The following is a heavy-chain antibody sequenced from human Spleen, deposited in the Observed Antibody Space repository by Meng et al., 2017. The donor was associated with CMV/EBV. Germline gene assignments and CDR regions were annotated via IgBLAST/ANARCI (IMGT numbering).Heavy chain of an antibody. V-gene: IGHV1-2*02. D-gene: IGHD2-15*01. Sequence: TFTGYYMHWMRQAPGQGLEWMGWINPHSGGTNYAQKFQGRVTMTRDTSINTAYMELSRLRSDDTAVYYCARVRGLCSGGSCYSDFDYWGQGTLVTVSS. CDR3: ARVRGLCSGGSCYSDFDY. CDR2: INPHSGGT. J-gene: IGHJ4*02. CDR1: TFTGYY.